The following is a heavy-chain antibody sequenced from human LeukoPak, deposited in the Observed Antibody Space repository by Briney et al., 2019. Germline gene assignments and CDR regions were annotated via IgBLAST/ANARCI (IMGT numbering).Heavy chain of an antibody. CDR2: ISSSRSYI. CDR1: GFTLSSYS. V-gene: IGHV3-21*06. J-gene: IGHJ4*02. Sequence: GGPLRLPCAASGFTLSSYSMNGVREAPEKGVEWGSSISSSRSYIYYADSVKGRFTISRDNAKYSLYLEMNGRSAEDTVVFCWARAPRGYCSEGRCHELDYWGRGTLVTVSS. CDR3: ARAPRGYCSEGRCHELDY. D-gene: IGHD2-15*01.